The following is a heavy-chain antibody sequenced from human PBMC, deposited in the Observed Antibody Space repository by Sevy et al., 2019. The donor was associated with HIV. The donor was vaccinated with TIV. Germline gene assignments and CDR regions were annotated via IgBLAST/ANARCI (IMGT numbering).Heavy chain of an antibody. D-gene: IGHD3-16*01. Sequence: GGSLRLSCAASGFTFSTYAMSWVRQAPGKGLEWVSGISGSGGGTYYVDSVKGRFTISRDNSKNTLFLQMNSLRAEYTAVYYCAKRGGRYFDFWGQGTLVTVSS. CDR2: ISGSGGGT. CDR3: AKRGGRYFDF. J-gene: IGHJ4*02. V-gene: IGHV3-23*01. CDR1: GFTFSTYA.